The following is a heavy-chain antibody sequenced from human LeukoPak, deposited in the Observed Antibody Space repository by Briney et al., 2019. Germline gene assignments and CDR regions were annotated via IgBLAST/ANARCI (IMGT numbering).Heavy chain of an antibody. CDR2: IIPIFGTA. Sequence: SVKVSCKASGGTFSSYAISWVRQAPGQGLEWMGGIIPIFGTANYAQKFQGRVTITADESTSTAYMELSSLRSEDTAVYYCARESHCSSTSCHPPDYWGQGTLVTVSS. D-gene: IGHD2-2*01. J-gene: IGHJ4*02. CDR3: ARESHCSSTSCHPPDY. CDR1: GGTFSSYA. V-gene: IGHV1-69*13.